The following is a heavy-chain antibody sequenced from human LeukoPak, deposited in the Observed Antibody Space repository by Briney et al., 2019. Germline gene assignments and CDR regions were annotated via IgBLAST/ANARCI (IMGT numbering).Heavy chain of an antibody. J-gene: IGHJ4*02. CDR3: AKVIGYSGYDYYFDY. V-gene: IGHV3-21*04. CDR2: IDTDGTYI. CDR1: GFTFRNYD. Sequence: PGGSLRLSCAASGFTFRNYDIHWIRQAPGKGLEWVSSIDTDGTYIHYADSVKGRFTISRDNSKNTLYLQMNSLRAEDTAVYYCAKVIGYSGYDYYFDYWGQGTLVTVSS. D-gene: IGHD5-12*01.